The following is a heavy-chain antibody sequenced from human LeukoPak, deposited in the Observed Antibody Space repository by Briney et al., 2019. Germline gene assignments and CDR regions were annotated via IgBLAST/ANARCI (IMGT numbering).Heavy chain of an antibody. D-gene: IGHD5-24*01. Sequence: GGSLRLSCTASGFTFTTYAMNWVRQAPGKGLEWVSSISHDARDTYYADSVRGRLTISRDNSKDTLYLQINSLRAEDTAMYYCAKSMSTVYRGFFDSWGQGTLVSVSS. CDR2: ISHDARDT. CDR3: AKSMSTVYRGFFDS. V-gene: IGHV3-23*01. CDR1: GFTFTTYA. J-gene: IGHJ4*02.